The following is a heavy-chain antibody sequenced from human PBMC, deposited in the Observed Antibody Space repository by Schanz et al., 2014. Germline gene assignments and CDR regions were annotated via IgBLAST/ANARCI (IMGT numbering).Heavy chain of an antibody. V-gene: IGHV4-59*10. CDR3: ARTFRCGGGECSTWAD. CDR1: SGSFSSFY. Sequence: QVQLQQWGAGLLKPSETLSLSCAVYSGSFSSFYWGWIRQPAGKGLEWIGRIYTSGSTNYNPSLKIRFTRPLDTSKNQFSLKLSSVTAADTAVYYCARTFRCGGGECSTWADWGQGTLVTVSS. CDR2: IYTSGST. D-gene: IGHD2-21*01. J-gene: IGHJ4*02.